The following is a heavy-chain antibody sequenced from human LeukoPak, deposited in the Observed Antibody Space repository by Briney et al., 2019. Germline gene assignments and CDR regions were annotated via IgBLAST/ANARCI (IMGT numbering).Heavy chain of an antibody. D-gene: IGHD1-14*01. CDR2: IRYDGSNK. CDR1: GFTFSNG. CDR3: AKDTTPPKAGFDP. Sequence: GGSLRLSCAASGFTFSNGMHWVRQAPGKGLEWVAFIRYDGSNKYHADSVKGRFTISRDNSKNTLYLQMNSLRAEDTAVYYCAKDTTPPKAGFDPWGQGTLVTVSS. J-gene: IGHJ5*02. V-gene: IGHV3-30*02.